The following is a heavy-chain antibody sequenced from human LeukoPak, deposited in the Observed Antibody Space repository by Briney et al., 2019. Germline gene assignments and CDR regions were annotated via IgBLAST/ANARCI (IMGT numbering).Heavy chain of an antibody. CDR2: INHSGST. D-gene: IGHD3-22*01. Sequence: SETLSLTCAVYGGSFSGYYWSWIRQSPGKGLEWIGEINHSGSTNYNPSLKSRVTISVDTSKNQFSLKLSSVTAADTAVYYCARGPPVYCYDSSGYYYLSYWGQGTLVTVSS. V-gene: IGHV4-34*01. CDR3: ARGPPVYCYDSSGYYYLSY. CDR1: GGSFSGYY. J-gene: IGHJ4*02.